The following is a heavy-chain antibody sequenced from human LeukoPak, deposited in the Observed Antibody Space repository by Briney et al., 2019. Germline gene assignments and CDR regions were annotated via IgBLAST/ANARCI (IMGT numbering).Heavy chain of an antibody. D-gene: IGHD2-15*01. Sequence: PSETLSLXCAVYGGSFSGYYWSWIRQPPGKGLEWIGEINHSGSTNYNPSLKSRVTISVDTSKNQFSLKLSSVTAADTAVYYCASSSRVVVVAATRYYYYYMDVWGKGTTVTVSS. CDR3: ASSSRVVVVAATRYYYYYMDV. V-gene: IGHV4-34*01. J-gene: IGHJ6*03. CDR1: GGSFSGYY. CDR2: INHSGST.